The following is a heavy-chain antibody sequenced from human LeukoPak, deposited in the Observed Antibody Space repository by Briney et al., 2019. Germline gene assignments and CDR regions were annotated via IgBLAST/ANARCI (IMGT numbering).Heavy chain of an antibody. Sequence: SVKVSCKASGGTFSSYAINWVRQAPGQGLEWMGGIIPMFGTPNYAQRVQGRVTITADESTSSAYMELRSLRSEDTAVYYCATNGLERRFFSYWGQGTLVTVSS. J-gene: IGHJ4*02. V-gene: IGHV1-69*13. CDR2: IIPMFGTP. D-gene: IGHD1-1*01. CDR1: GGTFSSYA. CDR3: ATNGLERRFFSY.